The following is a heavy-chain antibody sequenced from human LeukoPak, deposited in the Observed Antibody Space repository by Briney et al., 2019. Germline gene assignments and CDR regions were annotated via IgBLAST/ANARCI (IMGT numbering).Heavy chain of an antibody. CDR1: GYTFTSYA. CDR2: INAGNGNT. J-gene: IGHJ5*02. Sequence: ASVKVSCKASGYTFTSYAMHWVRQAPGQRLEWMGWINAGNGNTKYSQKFQGRVTITRDTSASTAYMELSSLRSEDTAVYYCARGDCNSTSCYVGGWFDPWGQGTLVTVSS. D-gene: IGHD2-2*01. V-gene: IGHV1-3*01. CDR3: ARGDCNSTSCYVGGWFDP.